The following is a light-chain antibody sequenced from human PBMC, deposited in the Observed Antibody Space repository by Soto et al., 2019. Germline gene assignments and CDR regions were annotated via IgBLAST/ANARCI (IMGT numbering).Light chain of an antibody. CDR3: QTKWQ. V-gene: IGKV1-5*03. CDR1: QSISSW. J-gene: IGKJ1*01. Sequence: DIQMTQSPSSLSASVGDRVTITCRASQSISSWLAWYQQKPGKAPKLLLYKASRLESEVPPRFSGSASATEYSLTARRLRPDDFATCICQTKWQFAQGTKEDTK. CDR2: KAS.